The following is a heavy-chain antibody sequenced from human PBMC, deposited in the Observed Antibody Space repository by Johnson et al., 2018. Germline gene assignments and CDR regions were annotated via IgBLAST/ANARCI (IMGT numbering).Heavy chain of an antibody. CDR1: GFTFRDHS. V-gene: IGHV3-48*02. CDR3: ARDLEGYANDY. J-gene: IGHJ4*02. CDR2: ISWGSGVI. D-gene: IGHD3-16*01. Sequence: EVQLVETGGGLVRPGGSLRLSCAASGFTFRDHSMNLVRQAPGKGLEWLSYISWGSGVIFYADSVKGRFIISREDAKDSLFLQMNSLREDDTAVYYCARDLEGYANDYWGQGTLVTVSS.